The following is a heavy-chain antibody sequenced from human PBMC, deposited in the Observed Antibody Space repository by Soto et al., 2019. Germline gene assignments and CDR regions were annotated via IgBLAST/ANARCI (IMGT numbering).Heavy chain of an antibody. CDR3: AREEKYSGYDAFDI. J-gene: IGHJ3*02. V-gene: IGHV3-21*01. CDR2: ISSSSSYI. Sequence: GGSLRLSCAASGFTFSSYSMNWVRQAPGKGLEWVSSISSSSSYIYYADSVKGRFTISRDNAKNSLYLQMNSLRAEDTAVYYCAREEKYSGYDAFDIWGQGTMVTVSS. D-gene: IGHD5-12*01. CDR1: GFTFSSYS.